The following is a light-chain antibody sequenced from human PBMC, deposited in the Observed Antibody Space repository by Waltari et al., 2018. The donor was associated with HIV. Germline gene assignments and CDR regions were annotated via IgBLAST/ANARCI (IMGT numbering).Light chain of an antibody. V-gene: IGLV1-40*01. CDR3: QSYDSSLSCLDV. Sequence: QSVLTQPPSVSGAPGQRVTISCTGSSSKIGAGNDVNWYQQLPGTDHKLLIYNYCNRPSGVPDLFSGFTYCSSASLAITVLQAVDEADYYCQSYDSSLSCLDVFGTGTKFTVL. J-gene: IGLJ1*01. CDR1: SSKIGAGND. CDR2: NYC.